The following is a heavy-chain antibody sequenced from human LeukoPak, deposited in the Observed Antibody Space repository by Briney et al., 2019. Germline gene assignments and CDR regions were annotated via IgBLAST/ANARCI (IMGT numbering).Heavy chain of an antibody. CDR2: IYTSGST. Sequence: TSETLSLTCTVSGGSISSGSYYWSWIRQPAGKGLEWIGRIYTSGSTYYNPSLKSRVTISVDTSKNQFSLKLSSVTAADTAVYYCARETYYYDSSGYLHYFDYWGQGTLVTVSS. V-gene: IGHV4-61*02. J-gene: IGHJ4*02. CDR1: GGSISSGSYY. D-gene: IGHD3-22*01. CDR3: ARETYYYDSSGYLHYFDY.